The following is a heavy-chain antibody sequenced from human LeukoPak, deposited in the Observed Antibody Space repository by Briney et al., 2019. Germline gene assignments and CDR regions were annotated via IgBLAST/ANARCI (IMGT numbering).Heavy chain of an antibody. CDR3: AKSPGYGKYYFDY. V-gene: IGHV3-30*18. D-gene: IGHD5-18*01. CDR1: GFTFSSYG. Sequence: GSLRLSCAASGFTFSSYGMHWVRQAPGKGLEWVAVISYDGSNKYYADSVKGRFTISRDNSKNTLYLQMNSLRAEDTAVYYCAKSPGYGKYYFDYWGQGTLVTVSS. J-gene: IGHJ4*02. CDR2: ISYDGSNK.